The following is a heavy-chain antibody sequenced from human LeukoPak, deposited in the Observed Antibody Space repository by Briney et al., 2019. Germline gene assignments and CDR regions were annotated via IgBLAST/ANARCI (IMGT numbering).Heavy chain of an antibody. Sequence: SETLSLTCTVSGGTISTHYWSWIRQPPGKGLEWIAYIDYSGSTNNKPSLKRRVTISVDASKNQFSLNLGSVTAADTAVYYCARDRRRELVHAFDLWGRGTMVTVSS. J-gene: IGHJ3*01. V-gene: IGHV4-59*11. CDR1: GGTISTHY. D-gene: IGHD1-7*01. CDR2: IDYSGST. CDR3: ARDRRRELVHAFDL.